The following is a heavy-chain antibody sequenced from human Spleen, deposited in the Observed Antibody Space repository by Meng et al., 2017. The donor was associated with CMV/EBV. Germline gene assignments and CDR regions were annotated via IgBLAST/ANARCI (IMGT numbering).Heavy chain of an antibody. J-gene: IGHJ6*02. CDR1: GFIFRDYY. CDR3: AREGFCSSTSCQTPGMDV. CDR2: ISSSGSTI. V-gene: IGHV3-11*01. D-gene: IGHD2-2*01. Sequence: GGSLRLSCSTSGFIFRDYYMSWIRQAPGKGLEWVSYISSSGSTIYYADSVKGRFTISRDNAKNSLYLQMNSLRAEDTAVYYCAREGFCSSTSCQTPGMDVWGQGTTVTVSS.